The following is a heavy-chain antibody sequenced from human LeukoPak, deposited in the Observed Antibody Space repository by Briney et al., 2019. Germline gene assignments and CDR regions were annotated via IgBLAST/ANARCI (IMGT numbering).Heavy chain of an antibody. D-gene: IGHD5-24*01. V-gene: IGHV1-69*05. Sequence: SVTVSCKASGGTFSSYAISWVRQAPGQGLEWMGGIIPIFGTANYAQKFQGRVAITTDESTSTAYMELSSLRSEDTAVYYCARGPQRWLQLTYWGQGTLVTVS. CDR3: ARGPQRWLQLTY. J-gene: IGHJ4*02. CDR2: IIPIFGTA. CDR1: GGTFSSYA.